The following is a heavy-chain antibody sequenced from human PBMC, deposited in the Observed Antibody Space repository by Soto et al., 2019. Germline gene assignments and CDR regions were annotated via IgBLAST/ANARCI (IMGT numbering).Heavy chain of an antibody. CDR2: IYSDGRT. CDR3: ARPTYYYDSSGPPAY. V-gene: IGHV3-53*01. Sequence: GGSLRLSCAASGFTVSSLYMSWVRQAPGKGLEWVSLIYSDGRTYYADSVKGRFTISRDNSKNTLYLQMNSLRAEDTAMYYCARPTYYYDSSGPPAYWGQGTLVTVSS. D-gene: IGHD3-22*01. J-gene: IGHJ4*02. CDR1: GFTVSSLY.